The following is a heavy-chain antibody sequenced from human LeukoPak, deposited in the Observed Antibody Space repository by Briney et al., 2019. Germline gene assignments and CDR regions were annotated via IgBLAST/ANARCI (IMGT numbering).Heavy chain of an antibody. D-gene: IGHD3-10*01. CDR2: INHSGST. J-gene: IGHJ4*02. CDR3: ARAGGYYYGSGSYYYLDY. CDR1: GGSFSGYY. Sequence: SETLSLTCAVYGGSFSGYYWSWIRQPPGKGLEWIGEINHSGSTNYNPSLKSRVTISVDTSKNQFSLKLSSVTAADTAVYYCARAGGYYYGSGSYYYLDYWGQGTLVTVSS. V-gene: IGHV4-34*01.